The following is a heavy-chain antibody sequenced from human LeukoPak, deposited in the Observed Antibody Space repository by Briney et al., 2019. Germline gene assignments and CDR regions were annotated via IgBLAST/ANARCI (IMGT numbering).Heavy chain of an antibody. D-gene: IGHD3-22*01. V-gene: IGHV1-69*10. CDR3: ASRRYYYDSSGYYLDY. CDR2: IIPILGIA. Sequence: ASVKVSCKASGGTFSSYAISWVRQAPGQGLEWMGGIIPILGIANYAQKFQGRVTITADKSTSTAYMELSSLRSEDTAVYYCASRRYYYDSSGYYLDYWGQGTLVTVSS. CDR1: GGTFSSYA. J-gene: IGHJ4*02.